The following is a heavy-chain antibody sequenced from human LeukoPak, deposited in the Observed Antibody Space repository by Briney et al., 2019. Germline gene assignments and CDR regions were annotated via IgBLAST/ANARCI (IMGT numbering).Heavy chain of an antibody. V-gene: IGHV4-34*01. D-gene: IGHD7-27*01. J-gene: IGHJ6*02. CDR3: ARLGSDYYYYYGMDV. CDR1: GGSFSGYY. CDR2: INHSGST. Sequence: SETLSLTCAVYGGSFSGYYWSWIRQPPGKGLEWIGEINHSGSTNYNPSLKSRVTISVDTSKNQFSLKVSSVTAADTAVYYCARLGSDYYYYYGMDVWGQGTTVTVSS.